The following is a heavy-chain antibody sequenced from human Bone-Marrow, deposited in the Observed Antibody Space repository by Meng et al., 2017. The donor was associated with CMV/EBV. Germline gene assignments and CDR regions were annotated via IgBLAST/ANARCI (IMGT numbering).Heavy chain of an antibody. CDR3: AREYSSSCRFDP. V-gene: IGHV3-30*02. D-gene: IGHD6-6*01. Sequence: GESLKISCAASGFTFSSYGMHWVRQAPGKGLEWVAFIRYDGSNKYYADSVKGRFTISRDNSKNTLYLQMNSLRAEDTAVYYCAREYSSSCRFDPWGQGTLVTVSS. CDR2: IRYDGSNK. CDR1: GFTFSSYG. J-gene: IGHJ5*02.